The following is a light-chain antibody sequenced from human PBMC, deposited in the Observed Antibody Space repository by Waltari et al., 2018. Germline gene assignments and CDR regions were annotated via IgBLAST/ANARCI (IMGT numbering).Light chain of an antibody. CDR1: QAVSRF. J-gene: IGKJ1*01. Sequence: SCRASQAVSRFLAWYQQKPGQAPRLLIYDTSTRATGIPDRFSGSGSGTDFSLTISRLEPEDVAVYYCQKYGSLPGTFGQATKVEIK. CDR2: DTS. V-gene: IGKV3-20*01. CDR3: QKYGSLPGT.